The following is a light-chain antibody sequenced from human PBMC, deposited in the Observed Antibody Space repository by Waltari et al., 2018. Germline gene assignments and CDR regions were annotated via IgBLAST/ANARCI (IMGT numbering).Light chain of an antibody. CDR2: ANN. V-gene: IGLV1-44*01. CDR1: SSNIAPDL. CDR3: ATWDATLDTWM. J-gene: IGLJ3*02. Sequence: QSVVTQSPSASGAPGQRVTLSCSESSSNIAPDLVTWYQQFPGTAPKLLIYANNQRPSGVPGRFSGSRSGTSASLVISGLQSEDEADYYCATWDATLDTWMFGGGTKVTVL.